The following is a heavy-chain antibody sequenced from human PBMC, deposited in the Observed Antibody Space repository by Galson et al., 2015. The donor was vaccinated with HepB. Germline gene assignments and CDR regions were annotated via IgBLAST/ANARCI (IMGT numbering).Heavy chain of an antibody. D-gene: IGHD3-3*01. CDR2: INPSGGST. Sequence: SVKVSCKASGYTFTSYYMHWVRQAPGQGLEWMGIINPSGGSTSYAQKFQGRVTITADESTSTAYMELSSLRSEDTAVYYCARAEGSGYYPWWGQGTLVTVSS. CDR3: ARAEGSGYYPW. V-gene: IGHV1-46*01. J-gene: IGHJ4*02. CDR1: GYTFTSYY.